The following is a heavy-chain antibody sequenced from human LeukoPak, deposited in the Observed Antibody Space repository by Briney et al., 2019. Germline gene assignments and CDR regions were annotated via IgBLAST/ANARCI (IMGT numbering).Heavy chain of an antibody. V-gene: IGHV3-72*01. CDR3: ARVLRSTSYKYIDP. D-gene: IGHD2-2*01. CDR1: GFTFSSYE. CDR2: TRNKPNGYTT. J-gene: IGHJ5*02. Sequence: PGGSLRLSCAASGFTFSSYEMNWVRQAPGKGLEWLGRTRNKPNGYTTEYAASVKGRFTISRDDSKNSVYLQMNSLKTEDTAVYYCARVLRSTSYKYIDPWGQGTLVTVSS.